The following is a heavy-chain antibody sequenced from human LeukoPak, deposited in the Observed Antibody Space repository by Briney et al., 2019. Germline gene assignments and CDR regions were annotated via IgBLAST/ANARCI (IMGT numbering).Heavy chain of an antibody. CDR3: ARTYYYYMDV. J-gene: IGHJ6*03. CDR1: GDSITSNNL. CDR2: IYHSGST. V-gene: IGHV4-4*02. Sequence: PSGTLSLTCAVSGDSITSNNLWSWVRQSPGKGLEWIGEIYHSGSTNYNPSLKSRVTISLDKSKNQFSLNLNSVTAADTAAYYCARTYYYYMDVWGKGTTVTVS.